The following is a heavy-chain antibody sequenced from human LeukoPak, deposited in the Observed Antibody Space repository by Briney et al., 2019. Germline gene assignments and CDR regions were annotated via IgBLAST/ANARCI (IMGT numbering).Heavy chain of an antibody. V-gene: IGHV1-2*02. CDR2: INPNSGGT. CDR3: ARDRLGQEFGAYMDV. CDR1: GYTFTGYY. J-gene: IGHJ6*03. Sequence: ASVKVSCKASGYTFTGYYMHWVRQAPGQGLEWMGWINPNSGGTNYAQKFQGRVTMTRDTSISTAYMELSRLRSDDTAVYYCARDRLGQEFGAYMDVWGKETTLTVSS. D-gene: IGHD3-16*01.